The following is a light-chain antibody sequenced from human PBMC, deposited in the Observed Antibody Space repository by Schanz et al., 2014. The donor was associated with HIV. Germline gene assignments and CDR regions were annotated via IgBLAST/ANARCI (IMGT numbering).Light chain of an antibody. CDR3: SSYANTDTVL. J-gene: IGLJ2*01. CDR2: ANT. V-gene: IGLV1-40*01. Sequence: QSVLTQPPSVSGAPGQRVTISCTGTRSNIGTGFDVHWYQLLPGTAPKVLIFANTHRPSGVPDRFSGSKSGTSASLAITGLQAEDEADYYCSSYANTDTVLFGGGTKVTVL. CDR1: RSNIGTGFD.